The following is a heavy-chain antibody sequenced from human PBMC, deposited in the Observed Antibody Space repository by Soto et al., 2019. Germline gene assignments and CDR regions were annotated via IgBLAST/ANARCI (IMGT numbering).Heavy chain of an antibody. Sequence: SETLSLTCTVSGGSISSSSYYWGWIRQPPGKGLEWIGSIYYSGSTYYNPSLKSRVTISVDTSKNQFSLKLSSVTAADTAVYYCARHGVVLVPAATLPPTYGMDVWGQGTTVTVSS. J-gene: IGHJ6*02. D-gene: IGHD2-2*01. CDR2: IYYSGST. CDR1: GGSISSSSYY. V-gene: IGHV4-39*01. CDR3: ARHGVVLVPAATLPPTYGMDV.